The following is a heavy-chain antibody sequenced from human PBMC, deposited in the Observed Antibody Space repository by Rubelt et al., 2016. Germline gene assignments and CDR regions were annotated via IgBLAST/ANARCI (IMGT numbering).Heavy chain of an antibody. CDR3: ARRKLGIGWESFGQDY. Sequence: QLQLQESGPGLVKPSETLSLTCTVSGGSISSGGYYWSWIRQHPGKGLEWIGYIYYSGSTYYNPSLKSRVTISVDTSKNQFSLKLSSVTAADTAVYYCARRKLGIGWESFGQDYWGQGTLVTVSS. J-gene: IGHJ4*02. CDR1: GGSISSGGYY. D-gene: IGHD7-27*01. CDR2: IYYSGST. V-gene: IGHV4-31*03.